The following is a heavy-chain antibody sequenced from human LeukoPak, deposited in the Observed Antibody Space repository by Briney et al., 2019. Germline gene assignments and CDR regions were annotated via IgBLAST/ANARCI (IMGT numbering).Heavy chain of an antibody. Sequence: PGGSLRLSCAASGFTFSSYAMSWVRQAPGKGLEWVAVISYDGSNKYYADSVKGRFTISRDNSKNTLYLQMNSLRAEDTAVYYCAKAGDYGDYDYWGQGTLVTVSS. V-gene: IGHV3-30*18. CDR2: ISYDGSNK. CDR3: AKAGDYGDYDY. D-gene: IGHD4-17*01. CDR1: GFTFSSYA. J-gene: IGHJ4*02.